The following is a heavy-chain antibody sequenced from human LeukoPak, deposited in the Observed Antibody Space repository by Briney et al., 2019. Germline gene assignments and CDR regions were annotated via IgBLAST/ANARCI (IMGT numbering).Heavy chain of an antibody. V-gene: IGHV1-8*01. J-gene: IGHJ6*02. D-gene: IGHD6-13*01. CDR2: MNPNSGNT. CDR1: GYTFTSYD. CDR3: ARGHSSSWFTLGYYYGMDV. Sequence: ASVKVSCKASGYTFTSYDINWVRQATGQGLEWVGWMNPNSGNTGYAQKFQGRVTMTRNTSISTAYMELSSLRSEDTAVYYCARGHSSSWFTLGYYYGMDVWGQGTTVTVSS.